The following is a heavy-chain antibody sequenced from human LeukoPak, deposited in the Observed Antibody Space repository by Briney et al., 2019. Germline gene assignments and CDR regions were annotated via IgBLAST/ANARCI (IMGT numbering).Heavy chain of an antibody. Sequence: ASVKVSCKASGYTFTGYYMHWVRQAPGQGLEWMGWINPNSGGTNYAQKFQGRVTMTTDTSTSTAYMELRSLRSDDTAVYYCARDEGDYGWFDPWGQGTLVTVSS. J-gene: IGHJ5*02. CDR2: INPNSGGT. D-gene: IGHD4-17*01. CDR3: ARDEGDYGWFDP. V-gene: IGHV1-2*02. CDR1: GYTFTGYY.